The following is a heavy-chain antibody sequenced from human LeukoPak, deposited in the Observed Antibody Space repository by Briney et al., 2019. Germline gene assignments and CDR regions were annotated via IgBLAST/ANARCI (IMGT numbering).Heavy chain of an antibody. J-gene: IGHJ4*02. CDR2: IWYDGSNK. Sequence: GGSLRLSCAASGFTFSSYGMHWVRQAPGKGLEWVAVIWYDGSNKYYADSVKGRFTISRDNSKNTLYLQMNSLRAEDTAVYYCARDGCSSTSCPNYFDYWGQGTLVTVSS. V-gene: IGHV3-33*01. CDR1: GFTFSSYG. D-gene: IGHD2-2*01. CDR3: ARDGCSSTSCPNYFDY.